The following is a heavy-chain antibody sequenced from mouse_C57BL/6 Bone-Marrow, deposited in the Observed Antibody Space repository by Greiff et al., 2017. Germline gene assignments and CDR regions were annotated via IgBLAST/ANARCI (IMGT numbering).Heavy chain of an antibody. CDR2: IYPGGGYT. Sequence: VKLMESGAELVRPGTSVKMSCKASGYTFTNYWIGWAKQRPGHGLEWIGDIYPGGGYTNYNEKFKGKATLTADKSSSTAYMQFSSLTSEDSAIYYCARGGNFDYWGQGTTLTVSS. CDR3: ARGGNFDY. J-gene: IGHJ2*01. V-gene: IGHV1-63*01. CDR1: GYTFTNYW.